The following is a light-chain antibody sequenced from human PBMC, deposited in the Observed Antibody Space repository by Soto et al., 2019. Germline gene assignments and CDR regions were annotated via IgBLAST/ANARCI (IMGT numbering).Light chain of an antibody. CDR1: SSDFGGYNY. Sequence: QSVLTQPASVSGSPGQSITISCTGTSSDFGGYNYVSWYQQHPGKAPKLMIYDVSDRPSGVSNRFSGSKSGNTASLTISGLQAEDEADYYCSSYTNRGTLDIFGTGTRSPS. CDR2: DVS. CDR3: SSYTNRGTLDI. J-gene: IGLJ1*01. V-gene: IGLV2-14*01.